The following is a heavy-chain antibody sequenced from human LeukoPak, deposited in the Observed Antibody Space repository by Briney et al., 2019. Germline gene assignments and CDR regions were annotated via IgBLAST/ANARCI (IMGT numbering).Heavy chain of an antibody. D-gene: IGHD2-15*01. Sequence: GESLKISCKGSGYSFTSYWIGWVRQMPGKGLEWMGIIYPGDSDTRYSPSFQGQVTISADKSISTAYLQWSSLKASDTAMYYCARRAVVVVAAKDDYYYYMDVWGKGTTVTVSS. CDR1: GYSFTSYW. CDR2: IYPGDSDT. V-gene: IGHV5-51*01. CDR3: ARRAVVVVAAKDDYYYYMDV. J-gene: IGHJ6*03.